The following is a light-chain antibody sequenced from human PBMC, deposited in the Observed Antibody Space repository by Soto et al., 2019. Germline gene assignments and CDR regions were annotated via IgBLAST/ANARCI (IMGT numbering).Light chain of an antibody. CDR2: KAS. CDR3: QQYNSYPLT. CDR1: QSISSW. V-gene: IGKV1-5*03. J-gene: IGKJ4*01. Sequence: DLQMTQSPSTLSASVGDRVTIACRASQSISSWLAWYQQKPGKAPTLLIYKASSLESGVPSRFSGSGSGTEFTLTISSLQPDDFATYYCQQYNSYPLTFGGGTKVEIK.